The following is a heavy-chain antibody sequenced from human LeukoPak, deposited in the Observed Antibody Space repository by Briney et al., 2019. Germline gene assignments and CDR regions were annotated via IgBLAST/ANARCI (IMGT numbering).Heavy chain of an antibody. CDR3: ASGRGYRYYYGMDV. CDR2: IWYDGSNK. J-gene: IGHJ6*04. V-gene: IGHV3-33*01. D-gene: IGHD5-18*01. Sequence: GGSLRLSCAASGFTFSSYGMHWVRQAPGKGLEWEAVIWYDGSNKYYADSVKGRFTISRDNSKNTLYLQMNSLRAEDTAVYYCASGRGYRYYYGMDVWGKGTTVTVSS. CDR1: GFTFSSYG.